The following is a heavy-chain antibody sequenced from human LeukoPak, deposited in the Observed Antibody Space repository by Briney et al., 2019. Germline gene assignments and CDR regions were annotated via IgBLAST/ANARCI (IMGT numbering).Heavy chain of an antibody. J-gene: IGHJ4*02. D-gene: IGHD2-15*01. Sequence: PGGSLRLSCAASGFIFSNYWMHWVRLAPGRGLVWVSRLNTDGTTTNYADSVKGRFTISRDNAKSALYLQMNSLRAEDTAVYYCARGYCSGGSCPGAFGNWGQGTLVTVSS. CDR3: ARGYCSGGSCPGAFGN. CDR1: GFIFSNYW. CDR2: LNTDGTTT. V-gene: IGHV3-74*01.